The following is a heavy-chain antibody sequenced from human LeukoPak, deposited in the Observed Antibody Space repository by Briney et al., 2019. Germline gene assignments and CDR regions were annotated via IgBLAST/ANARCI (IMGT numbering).Heavy chain of an antibody. V-gene: IGHV4-59*12. D-gene: IGHD6-19*01. CDR3: ARRRGSGWYGNAFDI. J-gene: IGHJ3*02. CDR1: GGSISSYY. Sequence: PSETLSLTCTVSGGSISSYYWSWIRQPPGKGLEWIGYIYYSGSTNYNPSLKSRVTISVDTSKNQFSLKLSSVTAADTAVYYCARRRGSGWYGNAFDIWGQGTMVTVSS. CDR2: IYYSGST.